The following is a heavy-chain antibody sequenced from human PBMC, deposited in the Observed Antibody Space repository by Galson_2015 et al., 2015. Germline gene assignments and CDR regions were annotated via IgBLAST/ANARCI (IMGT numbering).Heavy chain of an antibody. D-gene: IGHD2-15*01. J-gene: IGHJ4*02. CDR1: GFTFSSYS. V-gene: IGHV3-48*02. CDR3: AREPYYSGGSCYGFDY. CDR2: ISSSSSTI. Sequence: SLRLSCAASGFTFSSYSMNWVRQAPGKGLEWVSYISSSSSTIYYADSVKGRFTISRDNAKNSLYLQMNSLRDEDTAVYYCAREPYYSGGSCYGFDYWGQGTLVTVSS.